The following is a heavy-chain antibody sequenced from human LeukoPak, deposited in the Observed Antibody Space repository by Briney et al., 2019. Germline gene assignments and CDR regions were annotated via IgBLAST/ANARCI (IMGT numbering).Heavy chain of an antibody. CDR2: IKSDGSST. D-gene: IGHD4-23*01. CDR3: ARDLDYGGNSNFDY. V-gene: IGHV3-74*01. Sequence: GGSLRLSCAASGFTFSIYWMHWVRQAPGKGLVWVSRIKSDGSSTRYADSVKGRFTISRDNAKSTLYLQMNSLRAEDTAVYYCARDLDYGGNSNFDYWGQGTLVTVSS. CDR1: GFTFSIYW. J-gene: IGHJ4*02.